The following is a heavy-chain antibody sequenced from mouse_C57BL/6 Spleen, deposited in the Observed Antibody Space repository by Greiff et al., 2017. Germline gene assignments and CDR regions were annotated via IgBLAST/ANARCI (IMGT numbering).Heavy chain of an antibody. D-gene: IGHD3-3*01. CDR3: ARSRTANCFFDY. V-gene: IGHV1-54*01. CDR1: GYAFTNYL. J-gene: IGHJ2*01. Sequence: QVQLKQSGAELVRPGTSVKVSCKASGYAFTNYLIEWVKQRPGQGLEWIGVFNPGSGGTNYNEKFKGKATLTADKSSSTAYMQLRSLTSEDSAVYFCARSRTANCFFDYWGQGTTLTVSS. CDR2: FNPGSGGT.